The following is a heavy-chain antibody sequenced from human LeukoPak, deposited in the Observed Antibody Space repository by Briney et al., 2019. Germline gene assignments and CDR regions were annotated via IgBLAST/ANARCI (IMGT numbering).Heavy chain of an antibody. Sequence: GGSLRLSCAASGFTFSSYSMNWVRQAPGKGLEWVSSISSSSSYIYYADSVKGRFTISRDNAKNSLYLQWNSLRAEDTAVYYCARDFGYCSSTSCYDSNGMDVWGQGTTVTASS. CDR1: GFTFSSYS. CDR2: ISSSSSYI. V-gene: IGHV3-21*01. D-gene: IGHD2-2*01. CDR3: ARDFGYCSSTSCYDSNGMDV. J-gene: IGHJ6*02.